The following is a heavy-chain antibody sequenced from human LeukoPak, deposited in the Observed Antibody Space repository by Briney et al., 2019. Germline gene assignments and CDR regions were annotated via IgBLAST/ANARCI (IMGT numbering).Heavy chain of an antibody. J-gene: IGHJ4*02. CDR1: GGSVSSGSSY. D-gene: IGHD2-15*01. CDR2: IYTSGTT. V-gene: IGHV4-61*02. CDR3: ARVYCTGGNCYHFDY. Sequence: SQTLSLTCTVSGGSVSSGSSYWRWLRQPAGKGLECIGRIYTSGTTDYNPSRRGRVTISLDTSKNQVSLRLTSVTAADTAVYYCARVYCTGGNCYHFDYWGQGTPVTVSS.